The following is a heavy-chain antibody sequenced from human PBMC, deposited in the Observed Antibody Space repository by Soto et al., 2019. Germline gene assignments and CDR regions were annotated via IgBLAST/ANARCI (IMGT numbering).Heavy chain of an antibody. CDR1: GGSISSSSYY. CDR3: ARHVLVHYFDY. Sequence: ASETLSLTCTVSGGSISSSSYYWGWIRQPPGKGLEWIGSIYYSGGTYYNPSLKSRVTISVDTSKNQFSLKLSSVTAADTAVYYCARHVLVHYFDYWGQGTLVTVSS. V-gene: IGHV4-39*01. D-gene: IGHD2-8*01. CDR2: IYYSGGT. J-gene: IGHJ4*02.